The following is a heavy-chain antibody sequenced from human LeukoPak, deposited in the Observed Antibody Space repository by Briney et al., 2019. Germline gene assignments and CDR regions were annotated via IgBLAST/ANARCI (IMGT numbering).Heavy chain of an antibody. D-gene: IGHD4-23*01. Sequence: GGSLRLSCAASGFTFSDYYMSWIRQAPGKGLEWVSYISSSGGTIYYADSVKGRFTISRDNAENSLYLQMNSLRAEDTAVYYCARVWVGMITVVTGLDYWGQGTLVTVSS. CDR1: GFTFSDYY. J-gene: IGHJ4*02. CDR2: ISSSGGTI. V-gene: IGHV3-11*01. CDR3: ARVWVGMITVVTGLDY.